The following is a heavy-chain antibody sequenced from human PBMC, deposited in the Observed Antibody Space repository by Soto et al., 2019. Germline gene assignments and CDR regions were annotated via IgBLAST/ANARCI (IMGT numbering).Heavy chain of an antibody. J-gene: IGHJ6*02. CDR2: ITGSSSYL. CDR3: ARLVASETGYGMDV. V-gene: IGHV3-21*06. Sequence: DVQLVESGGGLVKPGGSLRLSCAASGFIFSSHNMNWVRQAPAQRLEWVSPITGSSSYLFYADSVKGRFTISRDNAKNTVYLQMNSLRAEDTGVYYCARLVASETGYGMDVWGQGTTVTVSS. D-gene: IGHD3-9*01. CDR1: GFIFSSHN.